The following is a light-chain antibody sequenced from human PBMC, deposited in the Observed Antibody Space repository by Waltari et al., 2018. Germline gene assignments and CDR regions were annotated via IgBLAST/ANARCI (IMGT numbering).Light chain of an antibody. CDR1: KSGKNN. CDR2: KSS. V-gene: IGKV1-5*03. Sequence: ARVDITCCARKSGKNNLAWYQQKPGKAPKVVIHKSSRLESGVPSRFSGSGYGTEFTLTISSLQPDDFATYYCQEYDTLPVTFGGGTKVEIK. CDR3: QEYDTLPVT. J-gene: IGKJ4*01.